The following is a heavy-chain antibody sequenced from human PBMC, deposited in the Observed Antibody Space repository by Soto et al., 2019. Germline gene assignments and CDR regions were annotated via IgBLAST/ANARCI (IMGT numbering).Heavy chain of an antibody. Sequence: GGSLRLSCAASGFTVSSNYMSWVRQAPGKGLEWVSVIYSGGSTYYADSVKGRFTISRDNSKNTLYLQMNSLRAEDTAVYYCARDPAPQDAFDIWGQGTMVTVSS. CDR1: GFTVSSNY. V-gene: IGHV3-66*01. J-gene: IGHJ3*02. CDR2: IYSGGST. CDR3: ARDPAPQDAFDI.